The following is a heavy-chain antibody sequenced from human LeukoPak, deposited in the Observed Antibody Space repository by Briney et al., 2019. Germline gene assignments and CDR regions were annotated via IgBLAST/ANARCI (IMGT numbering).Heavy chain of an antibody. Sequence: SVKVSCKASGGTFSSYAISWVRQAPGQGLEWMGGIIPIFGTANYAQKFQGRVTITADGSTSTAYMELSSLRSEDTAVYYCASEPAAIPYNWFDPWGQGTLVTVSS. V-gene: IGHV1-69*01. CDR2: IIPIFGTA. J-gene: IGHJ5*02. CDR1: GGTFSSYA. D-gene: IGHD2-2*01. CDR3: ASEPAAIPYNWFDP.